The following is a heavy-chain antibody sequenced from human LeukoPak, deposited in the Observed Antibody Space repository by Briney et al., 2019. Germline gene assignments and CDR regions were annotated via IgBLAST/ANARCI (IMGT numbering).Heavy chain of an antibody. CDR1: GFTFSSYG. CDR2: ISYDGSNK. CDR3: ARGGSSWLDY. V-gene: IGHV3-30*03. D-gene: IGHD6-13*01. Sequence: GGSLRLSCAASGFTFSSYGMHWVLQAPGKGLEWVAVISYDGSNKYYADSVKGRFTISRDNSKNTLYLQMDSLRAEDTAVYYCARGGSSWLDYWGQGTLVTVSS. J-gene: IGHJ4*02.